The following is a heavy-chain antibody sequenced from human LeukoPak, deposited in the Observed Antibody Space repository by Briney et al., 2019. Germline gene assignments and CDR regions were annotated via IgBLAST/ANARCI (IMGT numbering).Heavy chain of an antibody. CDR1: GGSISSYY. J-gene: IGHJ4*02. V-gene: IGHV4-59*12. CDR3: ARDRESSGGAHFDY. D-gene: IGHD3-22*01. CDR2: IYYSGST. Sequence: SETLSLTCTVSGGSISSYYWSWIRQPPGKGLEWIGYIYYSGSTNYNPSLKRRLTMSADTSKNQFSLKLSSVTSADTAVYYCARDRESSGGAHFDYWGQGTLVTVSS.